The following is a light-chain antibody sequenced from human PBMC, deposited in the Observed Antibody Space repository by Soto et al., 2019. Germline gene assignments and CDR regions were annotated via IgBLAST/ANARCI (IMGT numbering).Light chain of an antibody. J-gene: IGLJ2*01. CDR3: SSYAGSNNVI. CDR1: SSDVGAFNY. V-gene: IGLV2-8*01. CDR2: EVT. Sequence: QSVLTQPPSASGSPGQSVTISCAGTSSDVGAFNYVSWYQQLPGKAPKLMIYEVTKRPSGVPDRFSGSKSGNTASLTVSGLQAEDEADYDCSSYAGSNNVIFGGGTQLTVL.